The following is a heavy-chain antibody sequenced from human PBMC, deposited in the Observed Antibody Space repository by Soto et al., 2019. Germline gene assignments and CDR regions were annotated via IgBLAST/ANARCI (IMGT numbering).Heavy chain of an antibody. CDR3: ARPRFRGMDV. V-gene: IGHV3-7*03. J-gene: IGHJ6*04. D-gene: IGHD3-10*01. Sequence: PGGTLRLSCLDCGFRISNYFMSWLRNAQGKGLEGGPNIKEDGSEKYYVESVKGRFTICRDNAKNSLYLQVNSLRDEDTAVYYCARPRFRGMDVWGKGTTGSVSS. CDR1: GFRISNYF. CDR2: IKEDGSEK.